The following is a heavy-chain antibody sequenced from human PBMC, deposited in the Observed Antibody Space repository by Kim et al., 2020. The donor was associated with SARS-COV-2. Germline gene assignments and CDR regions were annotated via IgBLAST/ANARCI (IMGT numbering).Heavy chain of an antibody. V-gene: IGHV4-34*01. CDR2: INHSGST. D-gene: IGHD3-9*01. CDR3: ARSHDILTGNGWFDP. Sequence: SETLSLTCAVYGGSFSGYYWSWIRQPPGKGLEWIGEINHSGSTNYNPSLKSRVTISVDTSKNQFSLKLSSVTAADTAGYYCARSHDILTGNGWFDPWGQGTLVTVSS. J-gene: IGHJ5*02. CDR1: GGSFSGYY.